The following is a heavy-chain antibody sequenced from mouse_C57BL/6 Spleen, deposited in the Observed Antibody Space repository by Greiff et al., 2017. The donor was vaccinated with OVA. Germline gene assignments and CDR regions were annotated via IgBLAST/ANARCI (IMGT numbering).Heavy chain of an antibody. V-gene: IGHV1-69*01. D-gene: IGHD2-2*01. CDR2: IDPSDSYT. CDR3: ARSPNYGYDVYYFDY. Sequence: QVQLQQPGAELVMPGASVKLSCKASGYTFTSYWMHWVKQRPGQGLEWIGEIDPSDSYTNYNQKFKGKSTLTVDKSSSTAYMQLSSLTSEDSAVYYCARSPNYGYDVYYFDYWGQGTTLTVSS. J-gene: IGHJ2*01. CDR1: GYTFTSYW.